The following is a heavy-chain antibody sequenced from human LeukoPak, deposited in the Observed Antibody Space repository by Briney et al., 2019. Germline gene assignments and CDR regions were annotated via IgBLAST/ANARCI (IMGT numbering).Heavy chain of an antibody. CDR1: GGSISYYY. CDR3: ARGGTYNDILSFDP. J-gene: IGHJ5*02. Sequence: SETLSLTCTVSGGSISYYYWTWIRQSPGKGLEWIGQIYYTGSTYYNPSLKRRVTISVDTSRNQFSLNLTSVTAADTAVYYCARGGTYNDILSFDPWGQGALVTVSS. V-gene: IGHV4-59*01. CDR2: IYYTGST. D-gene: IGHD3-9*01.